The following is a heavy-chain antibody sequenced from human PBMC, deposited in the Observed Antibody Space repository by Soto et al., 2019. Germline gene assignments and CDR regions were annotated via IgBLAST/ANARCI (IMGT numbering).Heavy chain of an antibody. V-gene: IGHV1-69*13. J-gene: IGHJ6*02. CDR3: ATGSFTSTGGRIGYHYNAMDV. D-gene: IGHD1-1*01. Sequence: GASVKVSCKSSGGTFSSHSINWVRQAPGQGLEWTGGIIPIFGPANFAKKFQGRVTITADESTTTAYMELSSLTSEDTAVYYCATGSFTSTGGRIGYHYNAMDVWGQGTTVTSP. CDR1: GGTFSSHS. CDR2: IIPIFGPA.